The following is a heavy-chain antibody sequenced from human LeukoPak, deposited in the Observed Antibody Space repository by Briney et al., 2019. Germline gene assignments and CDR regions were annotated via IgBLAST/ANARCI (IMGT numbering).Heavy chain of an antibody. CDR3: ARGRGEGRGISMVRGVRAPSYNWFDP. CDR2: IYYSGST. D-gene: IGHD3-10*01. Sequence: SETLSLTCTVSGYSISSGYYWGWIRQPPGKGLEWIGSIYYSGSTYYNPSLKSRVTISVDTSKNQFSLKLSSVTAPDTAVYYCARGRGEGRGISMVRGVRAPSYNWFDPWGHGTLVTVSS. J-gene: IGHJ5*02. CDR1: GYSISSGYY. V-gene: IGHV4-38-2*02.